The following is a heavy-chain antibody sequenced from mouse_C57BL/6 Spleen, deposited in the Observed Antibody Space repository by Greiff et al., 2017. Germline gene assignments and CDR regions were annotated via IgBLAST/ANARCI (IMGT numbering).Heavy chain of an antibody. J-gene: IGHJ1*03. CDR2: ISSGSSTF. V-gene: IGHV5-17*01. CDR3: ARVTTVVAPGYFDV. Sequence: EVKLMESGGGLVKPGGSLKLSCAASGFTFSDYGMHWVRQAPEKGLAWVAYISSGSSTFYYADTVQGRFTISRDNAKNTLFLQMTSLRSEDTAMYYCARVTTVVAPGYFDVWGTGTTVTVSS. CDR1: GFTFSDYG. D-gene: IGHD1-1*01.